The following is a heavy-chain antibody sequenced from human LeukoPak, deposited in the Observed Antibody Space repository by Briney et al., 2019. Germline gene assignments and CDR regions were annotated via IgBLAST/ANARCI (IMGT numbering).Heavy chain of an antibody. Sequence: GGSLRLSCAASGFTFSSYGMHWVRQAPGKGLEWVAVISYDGSNKYYADSVKGRFTISRDKSRNTLYLQMNSLRAEDTAVYYCAARGSGYDYYWGQGTLVTASS. CDR1: GFTFSSYG. J-gene: IGHJ4*02. V-gene: IGHV3-30*03. D-gene: IGHD5-12*01. CDR2: ISYDGSNK. CDR3: AARGSGYDYY.